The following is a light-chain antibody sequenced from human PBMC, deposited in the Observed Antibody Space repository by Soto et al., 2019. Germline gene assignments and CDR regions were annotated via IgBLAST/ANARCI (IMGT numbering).Light chain of an antibody. CDR2: AAS. Sequence: DIQLTQSPSSLSASLGDRVTITCRASQTTNIYLNWYQQQPGKLPRLLIYAASNLQSGVPSRFSGSGSGTDFTLTISSLQPEDFATYYCQQSYASPPTFGQGTKVESK. V-gene: IGKV1-39*01. CDR3: QQSYASPPT. CDR1: QTTNIY. J-gene: IGKJ1*01.